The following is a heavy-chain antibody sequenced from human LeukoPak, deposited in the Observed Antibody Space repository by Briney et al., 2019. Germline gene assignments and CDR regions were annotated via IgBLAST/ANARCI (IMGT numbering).Heavy chain of an antibody. CDR3: AREGYSSGWRGAAYYYYYYMDV. D-gene: IGHD6-19*01. CDR2: IKQDGSDI. V-gene: IGHV3-7*01. CDR1: GFSISSYF. J-gene: IGHJ6*03. Sequence: GGSLRLSCAASGFSISSYFMTWVRQAPGKGLEWVANIKQDGSDIYYVDSVKGRFTISRDNAKNSLYLQMNSLRAEDTAVYYCAREGYSSGWRGAAYYYYYYMDVWGKGTTVTVSS.